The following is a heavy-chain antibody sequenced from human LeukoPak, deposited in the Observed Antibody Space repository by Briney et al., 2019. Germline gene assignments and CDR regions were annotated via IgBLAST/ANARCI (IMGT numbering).Heavy chain of an antibody. CDR1: GFTFSSYA. D-gene: IGHD4-17*01. Sequence: PGGSLRLSCAASGFTFSSYAMSWVRQAPGKGMEWVSAISGSGGSTYYADSVKGRFTISRDNSKNTLYLQMNSLRAEDTAVYYCAKGTYYGDSPNFDYWGQGTLVTVSS. V-gene: IGHV3-23*01. J-gene: IGHJ4*02. CDR3: AKGTYYGDSPNFDY. CDR2: ISGSGGST.